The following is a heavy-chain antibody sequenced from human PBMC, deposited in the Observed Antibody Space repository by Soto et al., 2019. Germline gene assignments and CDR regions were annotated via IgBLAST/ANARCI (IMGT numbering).Heavy chain of an antibody. CDR2: ISYDGSNK. CDR3: ARDVEGIPNWYFDL. V-gene: IGHV3-30-3*01. J-gene: IGHJ2*01. D-gene: IGHD3-10*01. CDR1: GFTFSSYA. Sequence: QVQLVESGGGVVQPGRSLRLSCAASGFTFSSYAMHWVRQAPGKGLEWVAVISYDGSNKYYADSVKGRFTISRDNSKNTLYLLMNSLRAEDTAVYYCARDVEGIPNWYFDLWGRGTLVTVSS.